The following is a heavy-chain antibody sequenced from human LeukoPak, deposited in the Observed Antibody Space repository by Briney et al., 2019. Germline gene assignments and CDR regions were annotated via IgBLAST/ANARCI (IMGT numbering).Heavy chain of an antibody. CDR2: NTYFGSA. CDR1: GGSVSSNSNY. J-gene: IGHJ3*02. CDR3: ARQAIAVAGTRDLLAFDI. Sequence: MASETLSLTCTVSGGSVSSNSNYWSWIRQPPGKGLEWIGYNTYFGSASYNPSLKSRVTISVDTSKNQFSLKLSSVTAADTAVYYCARQAIAVAGTRDLLAFDIWGQGTMVTVSS. V-gene: IGHV4-61*01. D-gene: IGHD6-19*01.